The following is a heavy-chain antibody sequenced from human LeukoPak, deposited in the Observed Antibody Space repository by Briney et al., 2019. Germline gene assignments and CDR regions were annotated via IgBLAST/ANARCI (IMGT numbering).Heavy chain of an antibody. Sequence: GGSLRLSCAASGFTFGSYAMSWVHQAPGKGLEWVSAISGSGGSTYYADSVKGRFTISRDNSKNTLHLQMNSLRAEDTAVYYCAKGLAVARYYFDYWGQGTLVTVSS. CDR3: AKGLAVARYYFDY. V-gene: IGHV3-23*01. CDR1: GFTFGSYA. J-gene: IGHJ4*02. CDR2: ISGSGGST. D-gene: IGHD6-19*01.